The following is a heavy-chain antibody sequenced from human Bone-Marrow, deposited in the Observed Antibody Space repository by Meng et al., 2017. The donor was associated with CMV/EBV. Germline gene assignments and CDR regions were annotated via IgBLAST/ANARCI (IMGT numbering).Heavy chain of an antibody. CDR2: INPNSGDT. CDR3: ARVRDSSGWYHLDY. D-gene: IGHD6-19*01. CDR1: GYTFTGYY. J-gene: IGHJ4*02. V-gene: IGHV1-2*02. Sequence: ASVKVSCKASGYTFTGYYMHWVRQAPGQGLEWMGWINPNSGDTNYVRKFQGRVTMTRDTSISTGYMELSRLRSDDTAVYYCARVRDSSGWYHLDYWGQGTLVTVSS.